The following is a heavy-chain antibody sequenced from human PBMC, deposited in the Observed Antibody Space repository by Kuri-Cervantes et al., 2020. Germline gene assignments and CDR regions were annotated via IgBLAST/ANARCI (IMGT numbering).Heavy chain of an antibody. CDR3: ARQEKQWLVLVDY. CDR2: ISSSSSTI. V-gene: IGHV3-11*04. Sequence: GGSLRLSCAASGFTFSDYYMSWIRQAPGKGLEWVSYISSSSSTIYYADSVKGRFTISRDNAKNSLYLQMNSLRDEDTAVYYCARQEKQWLVLVDYWGQGTLVTVSS. D-gene: IGHD6-19*01. CDR1: GFTFSDYY. J-gene: IGHJ4*02.